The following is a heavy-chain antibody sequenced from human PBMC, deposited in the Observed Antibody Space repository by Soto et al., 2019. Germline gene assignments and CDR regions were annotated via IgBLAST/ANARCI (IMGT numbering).Heavy chain of an antibody. CDR1: GGSNSSSSYY. D-gene: IGHD3-22*01. J-gene: IGHJ2*01. CDR3: ARPSFDDSSGYYRWYFDL. Sequence: QLQLQESGPGLVKPSETLSLTCTVSGGSNSSSSYYWGWIRQPPGKGLEWIGSIYYSGSTYYNPSLKSRVTISVDTSKNQFSLKLSSVTAADTAVYYCARPSFDDSSGYYRWYFDLWGRGTLVTVSS. CDR2: IYYSGST. V-gene: IGHV4-39*01.